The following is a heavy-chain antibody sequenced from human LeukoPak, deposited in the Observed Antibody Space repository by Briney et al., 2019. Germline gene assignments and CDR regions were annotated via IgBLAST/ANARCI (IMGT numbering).Heavy chain of an antibody. D-gene: IGHD4-17*01. V-gene: IGHV1-2*02. Sequence: SVKVSCKASGYTFTGYYMHWVRQAPGQGLEWMGWINPNHGDTNDAQKIQDRGSMTRHPSIRPTYMALSRLRSEDTAVYYCPRGRGYYGDLYYYYMEVWGKGTTVTVSS. CDR3: PRGRGYYGDLYYYYMEV. CDR1: GYTFTGYY. CDR2: INPNHGDT. J-gene: IGHJ6*03.